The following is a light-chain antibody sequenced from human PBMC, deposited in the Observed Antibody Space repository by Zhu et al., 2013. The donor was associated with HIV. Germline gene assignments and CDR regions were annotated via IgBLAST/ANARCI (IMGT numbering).Light chain of an antibody. CDR2: GAS. Sequence: EIVMTQSPATLSVSPGERATLSCRASQSVSSNLAWYQQKPGQAPRLLIYGASTRATGIPGRFSGSGSGTEFTLTISSLQSEDVAVYYCQQHHNWPATWTFGQGTKVEIK. V-gene: IGKV3-15*01. J-gene: IGKJ1*01. CDR3: QQHHNWPATWT. CDR1: QSVSSN.